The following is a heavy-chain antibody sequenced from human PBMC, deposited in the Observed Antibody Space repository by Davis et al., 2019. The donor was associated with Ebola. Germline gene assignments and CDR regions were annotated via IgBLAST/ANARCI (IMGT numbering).Heavy chain of an antibody. J-gene: IGHJ4*02. D-gene: IGHD3-16*01. CDR3: AKSYGVTSGYFDL. CDR1: GFTFSSYA. V-gene: IGHV3-23*01. CDR2: IITVGST. Sequence: GESLKISCAASGFTFSSYAMSWVRQAPGKGLEWVSAIITVGSTYYADSVKGRFTISRDSSKTTLYLQMNSLRAEDTALYYCAKSYGVTSGYFDLWGQGTQVTVSS.